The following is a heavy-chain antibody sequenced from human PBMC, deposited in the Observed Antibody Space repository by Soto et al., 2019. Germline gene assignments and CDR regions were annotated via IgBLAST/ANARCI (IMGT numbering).Heavy chain of an antibody. Sequence: QVQLQESGPGLVKPSQTLSLTCTVSGGSISSGDYYWSWIRQPPGKGLEWIGYIYYSGSTYYNPSLKSRVTISVDTSKNQFSLKLSSVTAADTAVYYCARDTRGRLLWFGELPLWGQGTLVTVSS. J-gene: IGHJ4*02. V-gene: IGHV4-30-4*01. CDR3: ARDTRGRLLWFGELPL. D-gene: IGHD3-10*01. CDR1: GGSISSGDYY. CDR2: IYYSGST.